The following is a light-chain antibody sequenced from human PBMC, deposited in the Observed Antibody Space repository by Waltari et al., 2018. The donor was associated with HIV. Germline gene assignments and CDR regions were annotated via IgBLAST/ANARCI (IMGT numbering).Light chain of an antibody. CDR2: HDT. CDR1: NIGSKS. V-gene: IGLV3-21*01. CDR3: QVWDTNTDQYVI. Sequence: SYVLTQPPSVSVAPGKTARITCGGENIGSKSVNWYQKQPGQAPVMVIYHDTDRPSGIPDRFSGSNSEDTATLTIRRVEAGDEADYFGQVWDTNTDQYVIFGGGTNLAV. J-gene: IGLJ2*01.